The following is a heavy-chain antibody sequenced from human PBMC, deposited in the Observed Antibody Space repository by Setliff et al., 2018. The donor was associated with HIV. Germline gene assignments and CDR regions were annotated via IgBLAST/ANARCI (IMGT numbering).Heavy chain of an antibody. J-gene: IGHJ4*02. CDR3: ARVYNPTVNTMYFDS. CDR1: GFTFSSYA. CDR2: ISYDGSNK. V-gene: IGHV3-30-3*01. Sequence: GGSLRLSCAASGFTFSSYAMHWVRQAPGKGLEWVAVISYDGSNKYYADSVKGRFTISRDNAQNSLFLQMNSLRVEDTSVYSCARVYNPTVNTMYFDSWGQGTLVTVSS. D-gene: IGHD4-4*01.